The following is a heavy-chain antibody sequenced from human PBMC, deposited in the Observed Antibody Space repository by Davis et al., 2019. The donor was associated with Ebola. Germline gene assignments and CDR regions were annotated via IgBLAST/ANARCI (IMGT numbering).Heavy chain of an antibody. J-gene: IGHJ4*02. CDR2: ISAYNGNT. CDR1: GGTFSSYA. CDR3: ARDSLVGATAY. Sequence: ASVKVSCKSSGGTFSSYAISWVRQAPGQGLEWMGWISAYNGNTNYAQKLQGRVTMTTDTSTSTAYMELRSLRSDDTAVYYCARDSLVGATAYWGQGTLVTVSS. V-gene: IGHV1-18*01. D-gene: IGHD1-26*01.